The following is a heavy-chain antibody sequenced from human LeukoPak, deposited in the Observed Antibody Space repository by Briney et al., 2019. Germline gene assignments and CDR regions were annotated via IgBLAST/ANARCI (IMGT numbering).Heavy chain of an antibody. CDR3: ARMAGYNSLRFDY. V-gene: IGHV3-7*03. CDR2: IKQDGSEK. Sequence: PGGSLRLSCAASGFTFSNYCMTWVRQAPGKGLEWVVNIKQDGSEKYYVDSGKGRFTISRDNAKNSLYLQMNSLRAEDTAVYYCARMAGYNSLRFDYWGLGTLVTVSS. J-gene: IGHJ4*02. CDR1: GFTFSNYC. D-gene: IGHD5-24*01.